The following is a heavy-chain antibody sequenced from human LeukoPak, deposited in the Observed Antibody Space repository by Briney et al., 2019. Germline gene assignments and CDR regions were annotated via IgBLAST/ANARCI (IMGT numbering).Heavy chain of an antibody. CDR1: GSTFSSYA. J-gene: IGHJ4*02. CDR2: ISSNGGST. CDR3: VKGIAVAGPIDY. V-gene: IGHV3-64D*06. Sequence: GGSLRLSCSASGSTFSSYAMHWVRQAPEKGLEYVSAISSNGGSTYYADSVKGRFTISRDNSKNTLYLQMSSLRAEDTAVYYCVKGIAVAGPIDYWSQGTLVTVSS. D-gene: IGHD6-19*01.